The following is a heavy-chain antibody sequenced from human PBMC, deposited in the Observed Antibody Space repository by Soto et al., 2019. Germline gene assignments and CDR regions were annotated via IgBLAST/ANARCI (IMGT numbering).Heavy chain of an antibody. V-gene: IGHV1-46*01. CDR2: INPSGCTT. Sequence: XPVTVSCTASGYPCTSCYVHCVRRAPGQGPEGMRRINPSGCTTSYAQKFQGRVTMTRDRSTSTVYMELSSLRSEDTAVYYCSRDQITRTSCPYWGAHFESGYCRGYGMDVWGQGTTVTV. CDR3: SRDQITRTSCPYWGAHFESGYCRGYGMDV. J-gene: IGHJ6*01. CDR1: GYPCTSCY. D-gene: IGHD3-22*01.